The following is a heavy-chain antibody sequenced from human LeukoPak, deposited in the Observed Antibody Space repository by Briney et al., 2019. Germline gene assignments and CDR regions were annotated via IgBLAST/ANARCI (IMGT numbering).Heavy chain of an antibody. V-gene: IGHV1-24*01. CDR3: ARGVDSSGWHPPYMDV. D-gene: IGHD6-19*01. J-gene: IGHJ6*03. Sequence: ASVKVSCKVSGYTHTEVSIHSVRQAPGKGLEWMAGFYPDDGKKIYAQKFQGRVTVTEDTSTDTAYMELSSLRSEDTAVYYCARGVDSSGWHPPYMDVWGKGTTVTVSS. CDR2: FYPDDGKK. CDR1: GYTHTEVS.